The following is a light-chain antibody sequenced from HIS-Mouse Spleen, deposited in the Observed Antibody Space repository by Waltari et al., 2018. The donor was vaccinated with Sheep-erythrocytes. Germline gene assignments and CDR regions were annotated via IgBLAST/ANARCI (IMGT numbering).Light chain of an antibody. CDR3: QQLNSYPPA. Sequence: DIQLTQSPSFLSASVGDRVTITCRASQGISSYLAWYQQKPGKAPKPLIYAASTLPSGVPSRFSGSGAGTEFTLTISSLQPEDFATYYCQQLNSYPPAFGPGTKVDIK. CDR1: QGISSY. V-gene: IGKV1-9*01. CDR2: AAS. J-gene: IGKJ3*01.